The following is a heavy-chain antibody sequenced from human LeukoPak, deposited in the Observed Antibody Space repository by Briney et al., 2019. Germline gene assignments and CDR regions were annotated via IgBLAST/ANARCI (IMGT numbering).Heavy chain of an antibody. J-gene: IGHJ4*02. CDR2: IKQDGSEK. V-gene: IGHV3-7*01. CDR3: ARGAHDSSGYFYESFGY. D-gene: IGHD3-22*01. Sequence: PGGSLRLSCAASGFTFSSYCMSWVRQAPGKGLEWVANIKQDGSEKYYVDSVKGRFTISRDNAKNSLYLQMNSLRAEDTAVYYCARGAHDSSGYFYESFGYWGQGTLVTVSS. CDR1: GFTFSSYC.